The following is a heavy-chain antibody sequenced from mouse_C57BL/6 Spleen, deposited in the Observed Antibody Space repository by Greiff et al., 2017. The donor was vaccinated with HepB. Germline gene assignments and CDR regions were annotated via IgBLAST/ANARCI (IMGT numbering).Heavy chain of an antibody. Sequence: VQLQQSGAELVRPGASVKLSCTASGFNIKDYYMHWVKQRPEQGLEWIGRIDPEDGDTEYAPKFQGKATMTADTSSNTAYLQLSSRTSEDTAVYYCTTRDYGSSWGFAYWGQGTLVTVSA. CDR3: TTRDYGSSWGFAY. D-gene: IGHD1-1*01. J-gene: IGHJ3*01. CDR1: GFNIKDYY. V-gene: IGHV14-1*01. CDR2: IDPEDGDT.